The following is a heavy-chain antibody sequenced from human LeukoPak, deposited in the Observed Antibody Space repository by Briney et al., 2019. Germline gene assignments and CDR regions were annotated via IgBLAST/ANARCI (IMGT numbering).Heavy chain of an antibody. CDR1: GFTFSDHY. D-gene: IGHD4-23*01. J-gene: IGHJ4*02. Sequence: VGSLRLSCAASGFTFSDHYMDWVRQPPGKGLEWVGRARNKANSYTTAYAASVKGRFTISRDDSKKSLYLQMNSLKTEDTAVYYCGSYYDGNSGGFDYWGQGTLVTVSS. V-gene: IGHV3-72*01. CDR2: ARNKANSYTT. CDR3: GSYYDGNSGGFDY.